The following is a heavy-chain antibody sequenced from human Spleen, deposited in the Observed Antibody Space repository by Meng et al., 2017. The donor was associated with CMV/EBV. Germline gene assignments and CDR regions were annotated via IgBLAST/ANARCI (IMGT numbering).Heavy chain of an antibody. Sequence: GESLKISCAASGFTFSDYPMDWVRQAPGKGLEWVAVMSKDGRNEYYSDSVKGRFTISRDNSKNTLYLQMDSLRTEDTALYYCGKDRAGYYDKGAASDFWGQGTMVTVSS. J-gene: IGHJ3*01. D-gene: IGHD3-22*01. CDR3: GKDRAGYYDKGAASDF. CDR1: GFTFSDYP. CDR2: MSKDGRNE. V-gene: IGHV3-30*04.